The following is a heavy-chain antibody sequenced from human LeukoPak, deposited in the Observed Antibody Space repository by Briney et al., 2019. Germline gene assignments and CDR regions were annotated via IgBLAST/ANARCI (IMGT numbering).Heavy chain of an antibody. CDR3: ARDLGTTVVTGYSD. CDR1: GFTFSSYA. J-gene: IGHJ4*02. V-gene: IGHV3-30-3*01. Sequence: GSLRLSCVASGFTFSSYAMHWVRQAPGKGLEWVAVISYDGSNKYYADSVKGRFTISRDNSKNTLYLQMNSLRAEDTAVYYCARDLGTTVVTGYSDWGQGTLVTVSS. CDR2: ISYDGSNK. D-gene: IGHD4-23*01.